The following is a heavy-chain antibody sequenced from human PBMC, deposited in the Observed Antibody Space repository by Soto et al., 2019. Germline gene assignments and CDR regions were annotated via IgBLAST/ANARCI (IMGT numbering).Heavy chain of an antibody. CDR2: ISSSSYI. CDR3: ARDSGGSYNADAFDI. CDR1: GFTFSSYS. J-gene: IGHJ3*02. Sequence: EVQLVESGGGLVKPGGSLRLSCAASGFTFSSYSMNWVRQAPGKGLEWVSSISSSSYIYYADSVKGRFTISRDNAKNSLYLQMNSLRAEDTAVYYCARDSGGSYNADAFDIWGQGTMVTVSS. V-gene: IGHV3-21*01. D-gene: IGHD1-26*01.